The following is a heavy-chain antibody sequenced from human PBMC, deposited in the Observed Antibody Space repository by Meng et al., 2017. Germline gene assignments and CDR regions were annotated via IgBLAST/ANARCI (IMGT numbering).Heavy chain of an antibody. D-gene: IGHD1-26*01. Sequence: ASVKVSCKASGYTFTSYGISWVRQAPGQGLEWMGWISAYSGNTNYAQKLQGRVTMTTDTSTSTAYMELRSLRSDDTAVYYCATDNIVGATRAGWFDPWGQGTLVPSPQ. J-gene: IGHJ5*02. CDR2: ISAYSGNT. V-gene: IGHV1-18*01. CDR1: GYTFTSYG. CDR3: ATDNIVGATRAGWFDP.